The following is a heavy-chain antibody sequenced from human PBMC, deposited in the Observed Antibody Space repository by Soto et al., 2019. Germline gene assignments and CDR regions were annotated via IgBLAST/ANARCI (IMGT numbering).Heavy chain of an antibody. CDR1: GFTFSAYG. D-gene: IGHD6-13*01. V-gene: IGHV3-33*01. J-gene: IGHJ4*02. Sequence: QVQLVESGGGVVQPGRSLRLSCAASGFTFSAYGMHWVRQAPGKGLEWMAVIWYDGSNKYYAESVKGRFTISRDNSNNMLFLQMNSLRAEDTAVYFCARGRQQLNYFDNWGQGILVTVSS. CDR3: ARGRQQLNYFDN. CDR2: IWYDGSNK.